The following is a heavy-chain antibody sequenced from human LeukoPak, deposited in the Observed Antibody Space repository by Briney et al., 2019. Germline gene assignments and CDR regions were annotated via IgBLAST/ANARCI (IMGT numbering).Heavy chain of an antibody. D-gene: IGHD5-12*01. CDR3: AKVYSGYDCFDY. J-gene: IGHJ4*02. CDR1: GFTFSSYA. V-gene: IGHV3-23*01. CDR2: ISGSGGST. Sequence: GGSLRLSCAASGFTFSSYAMSWVRQAPGKGLEWVSAISGSGGSTYYADSVKGRFTISRDNPKNTLYLQMNSLRAEDTAVYYCAKVYSGYDCFDYWGQGTLVTVSS.